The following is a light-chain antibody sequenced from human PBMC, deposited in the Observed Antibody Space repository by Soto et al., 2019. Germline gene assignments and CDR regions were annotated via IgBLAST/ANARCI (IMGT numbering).Light chain of an antibody. J-gene: IGKJ1*01. CDR2: DAS. CDR3: QQYYSYPWT. Sequence: DIQMTQSPSTLSAAVGDRVTITCRASQSISNWLAWYQQKPGKAPKLLIYDASSLESGVPSRVSGSGSGTEFTLTIASLQADDFATYSCQQYYSYPWTFGQGTKVEIK. CDR1: QSISNW. V-gene: IGKV1-5*01.